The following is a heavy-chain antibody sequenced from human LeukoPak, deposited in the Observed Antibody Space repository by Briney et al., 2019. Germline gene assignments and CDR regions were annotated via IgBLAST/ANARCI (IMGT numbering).Heavy chain of an antibody. J-gene: IGHJ4*02. Sequence: SETLSLTCAVYGGSFSGYYWSWIRQPPGKGLEWIGEINHSGSTNYNPSLKSRVTISVGTSKNQFSLKLSSVTAADTAVYYCARNGVIVNSDYWGQGTLVTVSS. CDR1: GGSFSGYY. CDR2: INHSGST. D-gene: IGHD3-16*02. CDR3: ARNGVIVNSDY. V-gene: IGHV4-34*01.